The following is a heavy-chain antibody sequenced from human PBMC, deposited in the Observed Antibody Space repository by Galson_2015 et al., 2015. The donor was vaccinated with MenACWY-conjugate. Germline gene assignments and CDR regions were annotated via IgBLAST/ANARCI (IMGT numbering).Heavy chain of an antibody. V-gene: IGHV3-74*01. CDR3: ARDYPYDVWSALSHNYFDP. D-gene: IGHD3-3*01. CDR1: GFTFSNYW. Sequence: SLRLSCAASGFTFSNYWMHWVRHTPGKGLVWVSRINSDGSKTTYADSVKGRFTISRDNAKNTMYLQMNSLRPDDTGVYFCARDYPYDVWSALSHNYFDPWGQGTLVTVSS. CDR2: INSDGSKT. J-gene: IGHJ5*02.